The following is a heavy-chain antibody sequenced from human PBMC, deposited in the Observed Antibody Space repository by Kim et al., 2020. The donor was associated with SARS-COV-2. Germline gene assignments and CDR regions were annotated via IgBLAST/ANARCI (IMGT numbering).Heavy chain of an antibody. J-gene: IGHJ4*02. CDR2: GCRH. CDR3: ARGPFDY. V-gene: IGHV3-53*01. Sequence: GCRHYEAAYVNSRTTIHRDNSKNTLDLKMNSARAEDSAVYYCARGPFDYWGQGTLVTVSS.